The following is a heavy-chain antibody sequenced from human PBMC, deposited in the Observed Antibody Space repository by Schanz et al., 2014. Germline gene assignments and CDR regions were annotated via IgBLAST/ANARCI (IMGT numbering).Heavy chain of an antibody. Sequence: EVQLVESGGGLVQPGGSLRLSCAASGFSVGNKYMNWVRQAPGKGLEWLSVISASGGDTYYADSVKGRFTISRDNSKNTLYLQMNSLRAEDTAVYYCAKGRFGELSAFDIWGQGTMVTVSS. CDR1: GFSVGNKY. D-gene: IGHD3-10*01. CDR3: AKGRFGELSAFDI. J-gene: IGHJ3*02. CDR2: ISASGGDT. V-gene: IGHV3-23*04.